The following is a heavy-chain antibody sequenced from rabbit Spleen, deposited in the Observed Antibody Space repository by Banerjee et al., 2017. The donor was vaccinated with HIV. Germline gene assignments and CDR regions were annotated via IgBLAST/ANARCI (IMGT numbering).Heavy chain of an antibody. CDR2: IYSGNSGYT. CDR3: ARDTSTSFSSYGMDL. V-gene: IGHV1S45*01. Sequence: QEQLVESGGGLVQPGGSLKLSCKASGFDFSRYGVSWVRQAPGRGLEWIACIYSGNSGYTYFATWAKGRFTISKTSSTTVTLQVTRLTAADTATYFCARDTSTSFSSYGMDLWGQGTLVTVS. D-gene: IGHD1-1*01. J-gene: IGHJ6*01. CDR1: GFDFSRYG.